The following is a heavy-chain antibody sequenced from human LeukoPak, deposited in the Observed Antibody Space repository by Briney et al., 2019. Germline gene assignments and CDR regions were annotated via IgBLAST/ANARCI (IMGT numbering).Heavy chain of an antibody. CDR3: AKDPGYSSGWYFDY. CDR1: GFTFSSYS. Sequence: PGGSLRLSCAASGFTFSSYSMNWVRQAPGKGLEWVSYISSSSSTIYYADSVKGRFTISRDNSKNTLYLQMNSLRAEDTAVYYCAKDPGYSSGWYFDYWGQGTLVTVSS. CDR2: ISSSSSTI. V-gene: IGHV3-48*01. D-gene: IGHD6-19*01. J-gene: IGHJ4*02.